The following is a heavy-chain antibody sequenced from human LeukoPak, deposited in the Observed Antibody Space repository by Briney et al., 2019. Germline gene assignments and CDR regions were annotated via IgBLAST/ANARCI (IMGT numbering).Heavy chain of an antibody. CDR2: IKQDGSEK. Sequence: PGGSLRLSCAASGFTFSSYWMSWVRQAPGKGLEWVANIKQDGSEKYYVDSVKGRFTISRDNAKNSLYLQMNSLRAEGTAVYYCARENYYDSSGYYHYWGQGTLVTVSS. V-gene: IGHV3-7*01. CDR1: GFTFSSYW. D-gene: IGHD3-22*01. J-gene: IGHJ4*02. CDR3: ARENYYDSSGYYHY.